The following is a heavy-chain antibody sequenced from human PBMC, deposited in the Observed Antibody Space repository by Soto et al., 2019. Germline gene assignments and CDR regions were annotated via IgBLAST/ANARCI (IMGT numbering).Heavy chain of an antibody. D-gene: IGHD6-13*01. J-gene: IGHJ4*02. V-gene: IGHV4-39*06. CDR1: GGSISSSSYY. CDR2: IYYSGST. Sequence: ETLSLTCTVSGGSISSSSYYWGWIRQPPGKGLEWIGSIYYSGSTYYNPSLKSRVTITKDTAKNQVVLTMTNVHPEDTATYFCAHSGPIATVAFDYWGQGILVTVSS. CDR3: AHSGPIATVAFDY.